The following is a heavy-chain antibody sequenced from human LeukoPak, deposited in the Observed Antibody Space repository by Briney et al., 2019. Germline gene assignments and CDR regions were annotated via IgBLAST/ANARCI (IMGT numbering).Heavy chain of an antibody. CDR2: ISSSSSYI. Sequence: GGSLRLSCAASGFTFSSYSMNWVRQAPGKGLEWVSSISSSSSYIYYADSVKGRFTISRDSAKNSLYLQMNSLRAEDTAVYYCARDRGTGDYDPWGQGTLVTVSS. J-gene: IGHJ5*02. CDR3: ARDRGTGDYDP. V-gene: IGHV3-21*01. D-gene: IGHD4-17*01. CDR1: GFTFSSYS.